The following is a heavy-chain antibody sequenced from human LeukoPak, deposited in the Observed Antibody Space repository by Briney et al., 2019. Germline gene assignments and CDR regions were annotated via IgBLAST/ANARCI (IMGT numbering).Heavy chain of an antibody. CDR3: ARQYGDIVVVVAALDY. CDR2: INHSGST. V-gene: IGHV4-34*01. Sequence: SETLSLTCAVYGGSFSGYYWSWIRQPPGKGLEWIGEINHSGSTNYNPSLKSRVTISVDTSKNQFSLKLSSVTAADTAVYYCARQYGDIVVVVAALDYWGQGTLVTVSS. CDR1: GGSFSGYY. D-gene: IGHD2-15*01. J-gene: IGHJ4*02.